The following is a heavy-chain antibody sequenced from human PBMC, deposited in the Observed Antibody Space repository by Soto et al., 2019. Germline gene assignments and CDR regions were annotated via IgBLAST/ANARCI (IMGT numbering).Heavy chain of an antibody. CDR2: ISGSGGST. Sequence: GGSLRLSCVFSGFTFSTYAMSWVRQAPGKGLEWVSAISGSGGSTYYADSVKGRFTISRDNSKNTLYLQMNSLRAEDTAVYYCAKGRVTTGSLFDYWGQGTLVTVSS. V-gene: IGHV3-23*01. CDR3: AKGRVTTGSLFDY. D-gene: IGHD4-17*01. CDR1: GFTFSTYA. J-gene: IGHJ4*02.